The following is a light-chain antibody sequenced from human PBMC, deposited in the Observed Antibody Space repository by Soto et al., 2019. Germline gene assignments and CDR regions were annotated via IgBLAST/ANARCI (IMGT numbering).Light chain of an antibody. J-gene: IGKJ4*01. Sequence: EIVMTQSAATLSVSPGERATLSCRPSQSVGSNLAWYQQKPGQAPRLLIYAASTRATGIPARFSGSGSGTDFTLTISSLQSEDFAVYYCQQYNVWSLTFGGGTKVEIE. CDR1: QSVGSN. CDR2: AAS. V-gene: IGKV3-15*01. CDR3: QQYNVWSLT.